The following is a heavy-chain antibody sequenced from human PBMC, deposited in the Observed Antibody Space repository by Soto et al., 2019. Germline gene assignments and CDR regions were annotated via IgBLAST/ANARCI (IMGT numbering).Heavy chain of an antibody. Sequence: EVQLVESGGGLVKPGGSLRLSCAASGFTFSSYSMNWVRQSPGKGLEWVSSISSSSSYIYYADSVKGRFTISRDNAKNSLYLQMNRLRDEDTAVYYCARDRRYYDRSGYLFDYWGQGTLVTVSS. D-gene: IGHD3-22*01. J-gene: IGHJ4*02. CDR3: ARDRRYYDRSGYLFDY. CDR1: GFTFSSYS. V-gene: IGHV3-21*01. CDR2: ISSSSSYI.